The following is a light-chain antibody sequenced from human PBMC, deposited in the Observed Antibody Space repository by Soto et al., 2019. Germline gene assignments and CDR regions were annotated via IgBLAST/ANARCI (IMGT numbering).Light chain of an antibody. V-gene: IGKV4-1*01. Sequence: DFVMTQSPDSLAVSLGERATINCKSSQSVLYISNNKNYLAWYQQKPGQPPKLLIYWASTRESGVPDRFSGSGSGTDFTLTISSLQAEDVAVYYCQQYFSTPRTFGQGTKVDI. CDR3: QQYFSTPRT. CDR2: WAS. CDR1: QSVLYISNNKNY. J-gene: IGKJ1*01.